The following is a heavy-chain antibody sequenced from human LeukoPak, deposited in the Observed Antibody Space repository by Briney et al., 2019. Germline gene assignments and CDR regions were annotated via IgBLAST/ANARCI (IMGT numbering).Heavy chain of an antibody. CDR3: ARGRIAAAGTVGY. Sequence: ASVKVSCKASVYTFTGYYMHWVRQAPGQGLEWMGWINPNSGGTNYAQKFQGRVTMNRDTSISTAYMEVSRLRSDDTAVYYCARGRIAAAGTVGYWGQGTLVTVSS. J-gene: IGHJ4*02. CDR2: INPNSGGT. V-gene: IGHV1-2*02. D-gene: IGHD6-13*01. CDR1: VYTFTGYY.